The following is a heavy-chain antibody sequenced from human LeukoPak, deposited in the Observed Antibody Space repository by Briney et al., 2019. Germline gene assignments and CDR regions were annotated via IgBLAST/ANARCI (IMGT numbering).Heavy chain of an antibody. Sequence: ASVKVSCKASGYTFTSYGISWVRQAPGQGLEWMGWISAYNGNTNYAQKLQGRVTMTTDTSTSTAYMELRSLRSDDTAVYYCARAERITIFGVVIRTDAFDIWGQGTMVIVSS. V-gene: IGHV1-18*01. CDR1: GYTFTSYG. D-gene: IGHD3-3*01. CDR3: ARAERITIFGVVIRTDAFDI. J-gene: IGHJ3*02. CDR2: ISAYNGNT.